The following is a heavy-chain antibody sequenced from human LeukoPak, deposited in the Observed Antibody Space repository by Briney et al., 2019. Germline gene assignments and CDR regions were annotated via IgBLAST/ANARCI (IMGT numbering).Heavy chain of an antibody. Sequence: GGSLRLSCAASGFTFSTYDMHWVRQAPGKGLEWVALIWDNGRNEDYADSVKGRFTISRDNSKNTLYLQMNSLRAEDTAVYYCARRPIYDSSGYSDFFDYWGQGTLVTVSS. CDR3: ARRPIYDSSGYSDFFDY. V-gene: IGHV3-33*01. D-gene: IGHD3-22*01. CDR1: GFTFSTYD. J-gene: IGHJ4*02. CDR2: IWDNGRNE.